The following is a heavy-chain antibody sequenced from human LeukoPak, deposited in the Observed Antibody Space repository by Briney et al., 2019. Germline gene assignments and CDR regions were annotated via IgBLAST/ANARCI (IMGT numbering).Heavy chain of an antibody. CDR3: AADGEYAFLV. J-gene: IGHJ3*01. D-gene: IGHD5-24*01. Sequence: GGSLRLSCAASGFTFSGSFSGYSMNWVRQAPGKGLEWVSSISSSSSYIYYADSMKGRFTISRDNAKKTVYLQMNSLRADDTAVYYCAADGEYAFLVWGQGTMVTVSS. V-gene: IGHV3-21*01. CDR1: GFTFSGSFSGYS. CDR2: ISSSSSYI.